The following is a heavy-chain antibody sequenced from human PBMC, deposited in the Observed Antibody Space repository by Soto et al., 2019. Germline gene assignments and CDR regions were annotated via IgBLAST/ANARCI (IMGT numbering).Heavy chain of an antibody. J-gene: IGHJ6*02. CDR2: IKQGGSEK. CDR3: ARDAGIAAQDGMDV. V-gene: IGHV3-7*01. Sequence: PGWSLRLSCAAAGFTFSSYWMSWVRQAPGKGLEWVANIKQGGSEKYYVDSVKGRFTISRDNAKNSLYLQMNSLRAEDTAVYYCARDAGIAAQDGMDVWGPGTTVTVSS. D-gene: IGHD6-6*01. CDR1: GFTFSSYW.